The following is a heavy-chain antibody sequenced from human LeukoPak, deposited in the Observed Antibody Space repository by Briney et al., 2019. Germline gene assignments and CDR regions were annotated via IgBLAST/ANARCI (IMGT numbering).Heavy chain of an antibody. J-gene: IGHJ4*02. CDR1: GFTFSSYA. V-gene: IGHV3-30*01. CDR2: ISYDGSNK. D-gene: IGHD6-19*01. CDR3: AAPHSSGWYYFDY. Sequence: GGSLRLSCAASGFTFSSYAMHWVRQAPGKGLEWVAVISYDGSNKYYADSVKGRFTISRDNSKNTLYLQMNSLRAEDTAVYYCAAPHSSGWYYFDYWGQGTLVTVSS.